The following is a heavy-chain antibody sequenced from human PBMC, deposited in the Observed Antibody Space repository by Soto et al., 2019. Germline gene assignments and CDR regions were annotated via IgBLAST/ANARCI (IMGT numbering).Heavy chain of an antibody. CDR2: IFSSGST. V-gene: IGHV4-4*07. J-gene: IGHJ4*02. CDR1: GGSINTFY. D-gene: IGHD5-12*01. Sequence: SETLSLTCTVSGGSINTFYWSWVRQPAGKGLEWIGRIFSSGSTSFNPSLESRVAMSVDTSKNHFSLNLSSVTAAYMAVYYCARDGSYSGYNFAHGIQLWYFDFWGQGALV. CDR3: ARDGSYSGYNFAHGIQLWYFDF.